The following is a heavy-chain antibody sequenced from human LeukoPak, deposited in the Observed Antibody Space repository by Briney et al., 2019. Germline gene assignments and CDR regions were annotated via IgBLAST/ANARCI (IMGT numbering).Heavy chain of an antibody. V-gene: IGHV1-18*01. J-gene: IGHJ4*02. Sequence: ASVKVSCKASGYTFTSYGISWVRQAPGQGLEWMGWISAYNGNTNYAQKLQGRVTMTTDTSTSTAYMELRSLRSDDTAVYYCARGRDYGDYNIRPFDYWGQGTLVTVSS. CDR1: GYTFTSYG. D-gene: IGHD4-17*01. CDR3: ARGRDYGDYNIRPFDY. CDR2: ISAYNGNT.